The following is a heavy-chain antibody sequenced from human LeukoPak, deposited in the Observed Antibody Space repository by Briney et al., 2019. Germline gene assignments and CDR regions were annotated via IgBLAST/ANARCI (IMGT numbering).Heavy chain of an antibody. Sequence: GGSLRLSCAASGFTFGSYSMNWVRQAPGKGLEWVSSISSSGSYIYYADSVKGRFTISRDNAKNSLYLQMNSLRAEDTAVYYCARSIAAAGTLGYWGQGTLVTVSS. D-gene: IGHD6-13*01. CDR2: ISSSGSYI. CDR3: ARSIAAAGTLGY. J-gene: IGHJ4*02. CDR1: GFTFGSYS. V-gene: IGHV3-21*01.